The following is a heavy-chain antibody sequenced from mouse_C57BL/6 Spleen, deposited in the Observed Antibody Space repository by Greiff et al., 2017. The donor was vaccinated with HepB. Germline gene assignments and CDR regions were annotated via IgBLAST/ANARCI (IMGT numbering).Heavy chain of an antibody. D-gene: IGHD2-3*01. J-gene: IGHJ2*01. CDR1: GYTFTSYW. Sequence: QVQLQQSGAELVKPGASVKLSCKASGYTFTSYWMHWVKQRPGQGLEWIGMIHPNSGSTNYNEKFKSKATLTVDKSSSTAYMQLSSLTSEDSAVYYCASLYDGYYVDYWGQGTTLTVSS. CDR2: IHPNSGST. CDR3: ASLYDGYYVDY. V-gene: IGHV1-64*01.